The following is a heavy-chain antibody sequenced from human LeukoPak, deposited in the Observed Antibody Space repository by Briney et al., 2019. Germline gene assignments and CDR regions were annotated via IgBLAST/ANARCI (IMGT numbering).Heavy chain of an antibody. CDR1: GYSISSGYY. Sequence: SETLSLTCAVSGYSISSGYYWGWIRRPPGKGLEWIGSIYHSGSTYYNPSLKSRVTISVDTSKNQFSLKLSSVTAADTAVYYCASLVAAAKLIIDYWGQGTLATVSS. CDR2: IYHSGST. J-gene: IGHJ4*02. V-gene: IGHV4-38-2*01. CDR3: ASLVAAAKLIIDY. D-gene: IGHD2-15*01.